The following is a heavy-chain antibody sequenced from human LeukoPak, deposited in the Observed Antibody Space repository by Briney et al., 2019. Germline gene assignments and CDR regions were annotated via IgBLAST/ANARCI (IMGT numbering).Heavy chain of an antibody. CDR1: TGSISSYY. CDR2: IYHSGDS. CDR3: ARAIPGLYYFEQ. D-gene: IGHD2-2*02. Sequence: PSETLSFTCTVSTGSISSYYWHWIRQSPGKGLEWIGYIYHSGDSKYNPSLKSRVIMSMDTSKNQFSLSLTSVTAADTAFYYCARAIPGLYYFEQWGQGTPVTVSS. J-gene: IGHJ4*02. V-gene: IGHV4-59*01.